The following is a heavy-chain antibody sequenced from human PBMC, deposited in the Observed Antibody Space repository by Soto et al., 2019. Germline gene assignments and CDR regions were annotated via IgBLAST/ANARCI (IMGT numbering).Heavy chain of an antibody. CDR1: GYTXSRYT. V-gene: IGHV1-3*01. CDR2: INPDNGNT. Sequence: SXKVSFKASGYTXSRYTMHLVRQAPGQRLEWMGWINPDNGNTKSSQKFQDRVIITRETSASTAYMDLSRMRSEDTAVYYCARGIATGQLDPWGQGTLGTVS. D-gene: IGHD2-15*01. J-gene: IGHJ5*02. CDR3: ARGIATGQLDP.